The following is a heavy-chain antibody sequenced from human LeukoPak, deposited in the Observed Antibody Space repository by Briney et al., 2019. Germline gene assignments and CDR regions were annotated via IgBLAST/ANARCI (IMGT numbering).Heavy chain of an antibody. V-gene: IGHV1-2*02. CDR3: ARAVTTFYDYYYYYMDV. Sequence: GASVKVSCKASGYTFTGYYMHWVRQAPGQGLEWMGWINPNSGGTNYAQKFQGRVTVTRDTSISTAYMELSRLRSDDTAVYYCARAVTTFYDYYYYYMDVWGKGTTVTISS. J-gene: IGHJ6*03. CDR1: GYTFTGYY. CDR2: INPNSGGT. D-gene: IGHD4-17*01.